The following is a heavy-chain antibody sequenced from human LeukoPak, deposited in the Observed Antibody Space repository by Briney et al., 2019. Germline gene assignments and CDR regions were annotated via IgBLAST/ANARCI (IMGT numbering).Heavy chain of an antibody. J-gene: IGHJ4*02. CDR2: INHSGST. CDR1: GGSFSGYY. D-gene: IGHD6-13*01. Sequence: KPSETLSLTCAVYGGSFSGYYWSWIRQPPGKVLEWIGEINHSGSTYYNPSLKSRVTISVDTSKNQFSLKLSSVAAADTAVYYCARGIAAGTPFDYWGQGTLVTVSS. CDR3: ARGIAAGTPFDY. V-gene: IGHV4-34*01.